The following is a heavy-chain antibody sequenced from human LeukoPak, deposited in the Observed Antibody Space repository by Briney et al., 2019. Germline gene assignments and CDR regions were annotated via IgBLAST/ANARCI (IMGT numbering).Heavy chain of an antibody. D-gene: IGHD3-16*01. CDR1: GYTFTSYY. J-gene: IGHJ4*02. Sequence: ASVEVSCKASGYTFTSYYMHWVRQAPGQGLEWMGIINPSGGSTSYAQKFQGRVTITADESTSTAYMELSSLRSEDTAVYYCARDGPGGGYWGQGTLVTVSS. CDR2: INPSGGST. V-gene: IGHV1-46*01. CDR3: ARDGPGGGY.